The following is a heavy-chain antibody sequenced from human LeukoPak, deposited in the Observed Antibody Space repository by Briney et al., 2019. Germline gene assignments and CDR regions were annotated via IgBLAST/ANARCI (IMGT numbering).Heavy chain of an antibody. Sequence: GEPLKISCKGSGYSFTSYWIGWVRQMPGKGLEWMGIIYPGDSDTRYSPSFQGQVTISADKSISTAYLQWSSPKASDTAMYYCARLVVVTASFFDYWGQGTLVTVSS. D-gene: IGHD2-21*02. CDR1: GYSFTSYW. CDR3: ARLVVVTASFFDY. V-gene: IGHV5-51*01. J-gene: IGHJ4*02. CDR2: IYPGDSDT.